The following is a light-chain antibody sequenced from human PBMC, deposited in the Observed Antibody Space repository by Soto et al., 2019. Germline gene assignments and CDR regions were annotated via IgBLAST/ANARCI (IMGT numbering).Light chain of an antibody. CDR2: GAS. J-gene: IGKJ5*01. CDR3: QYYGNSRIT. Sequence: IVLTQSPGTLSLSPGERTTLSCRASQSISRYLAWYQQKPGQGPRLLIYGASSRATGTPDRFSGSGSGTDFTLTINRLEPEDFVVYYCQYYGNSRITFGQGTRLEIK. V-gene: IGKV3-20*01. CDR1: QSISRY.